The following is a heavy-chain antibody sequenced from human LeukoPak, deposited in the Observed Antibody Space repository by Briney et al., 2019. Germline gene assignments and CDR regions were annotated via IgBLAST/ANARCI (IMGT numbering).Heavy chain of an antibody. D-gene: IGHD3-16*01. Sequence: GESLKISCKASGYSFTNYWIGWVRQMPGKGLEWMGIIFPGDSDTRYSPSFEGQVTISADKSTNTAYLQWSSLKSSDTAIYYCARRAQAEMLTVLGLVDYWGQGTLVTVSS. CDR3: ARRAQAEMLTVLGLVDY. CDR1: GYSFTNYW. J-gene: IGHJ4*02. CDR2: IFPGDSDT. V-gene: IGHV5-51*01.